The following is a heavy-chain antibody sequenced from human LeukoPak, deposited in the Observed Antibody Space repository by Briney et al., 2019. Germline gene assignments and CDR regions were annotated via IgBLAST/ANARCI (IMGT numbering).Heavy chain of an antibody. Sequence: GGSLRLSCAASGFTFSSYGMHWVRQAPGKGLEGVAVIWYDGSNKYYADSVKGRFTISRDNSKNTLYLQMNSLRAEDTAVYYCARDPDCSSTSCYAFDYWGQGTLVTVSS. CDR2: IWYDGSNK. D-gene: IGHD2-2*01. CDR1: GFTFSSYG. V-gene: IGHV3-33*01. CDR3: ARDPDCSSTSCYAFDY. J-gene: IGHJ4*02.